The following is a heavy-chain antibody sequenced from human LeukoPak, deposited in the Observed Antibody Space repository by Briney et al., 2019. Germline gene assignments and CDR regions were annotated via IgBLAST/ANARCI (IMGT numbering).Heavy chain of an antibody. CDR2: INPNSGGT. CDR1: GYTFTGYY. CDR3: AREDRIAAAGLNY. D-gene: IGHD6-13*01. J-gene: IGHJ4*02. V-gene: IGHV1-2*02. Sequence: ASVKVSCKASGYTFTGYYMHWVRQAPGQGLEWMGWINPNSGGTNYAQKFRGRVTMTRDTSISTAYMELSRLRSDDTAVYYCAREDRIAAAGLNYWGQGTLVTVSS.